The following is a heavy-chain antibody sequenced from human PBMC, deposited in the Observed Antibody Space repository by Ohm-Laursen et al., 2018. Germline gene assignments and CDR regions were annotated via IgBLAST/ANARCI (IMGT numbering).Heavy chain of an antibody. V-gene: IGHV4-59*12. CDR1: GGSISSYY. J-gene: IGHJ6*02. Sequence: SETLSLTCTVSGGSISSYYWSWIRQPPGKGLEWIGYIYYSGSTNYNPSLKSRVTISVDTSKNQFSLQLNSVTPEDTAVYYCARVSALGRGMNVWGQGTTVTVSS. D-gene: IGHD2-15*01. CDR3: ARVSALGRGMNV. CDR2: IYYSGST.